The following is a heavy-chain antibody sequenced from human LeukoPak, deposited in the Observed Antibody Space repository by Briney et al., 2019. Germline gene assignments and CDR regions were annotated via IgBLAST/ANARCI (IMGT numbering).Heavy chain of an antibody. CDR1: GGSISSNY. CDR3: ARRSTDGFDI. V-gene: IGHV4-59*08. J-gene: IGHJ3*02. Sequence: SETLSLTCTVSGGSISSNYWSWIRQPPGKGLDFIGYIHYSGNTKYKPSLNSRVAISVDTSKNQFSLKLSSVTAADTAVYYCARRSTDGFDIWGQGTMVTVSS. CDR2: IHYSGNT.